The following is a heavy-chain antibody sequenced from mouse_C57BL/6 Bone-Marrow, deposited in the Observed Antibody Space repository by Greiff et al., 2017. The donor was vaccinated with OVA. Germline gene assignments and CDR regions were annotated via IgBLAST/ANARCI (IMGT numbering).Heavy chain of an antibody. V-gene: IGHV1-69*01. D-gene: IGHD2-5*01. CDR3: ARGGIYSNYPYYFDY. CDR2: IDPSDSYT. CDR1: GYTFTSYW. Sequence: VQLQQSGAELVMPGASVKLSCKASGYTFTSYWMHWVKQRPGQGLEWIGEIDPSDSYTNYNQKFKGKSTLTVDKSSSTAYMQLSRLTSEDSAVYYCARGGIYSNYPYYFDYWGQGTTLTVSS. J-gene: IGHJ2*01.